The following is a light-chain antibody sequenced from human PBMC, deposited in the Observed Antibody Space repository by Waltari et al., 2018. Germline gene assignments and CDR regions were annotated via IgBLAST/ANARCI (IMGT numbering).Light chain of an antibody. Sequence: QSAVTQPASVSGSPGQSLSISCTGTSNELGATDYVSWYPQPPGRAPQLVFYDVSVRPSGVAIRFSGSKSGNTASLTISGLQAEDEALYYCSSYTLTNPVVFGGGTKLTVL. CDR3: SSYTLTNPVV. J-gene: IGLJ2*01. CDR1: SNELGATDY. CDR2: DVS. V-gene: IGLV2-14*03.